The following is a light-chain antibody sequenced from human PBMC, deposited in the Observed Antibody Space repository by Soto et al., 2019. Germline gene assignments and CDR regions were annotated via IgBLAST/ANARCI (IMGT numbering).Light chain of an antibody. CDR2: AAS. J-gene: IGKJ5*01. CDR3: QHSYSTPLT. Sequence: DIQMTQSPSSLSASVGDRVTITCRASQSISSYLNWYQQKPGKAPKLLIYAASSVQSGVPSRFSGSGSSTEFTRTIRSRQPEDFATYYSQHSYSTPLTCGQGTPREIK. CDR1: QSISSY. V-gene: IGKV1-39*01.